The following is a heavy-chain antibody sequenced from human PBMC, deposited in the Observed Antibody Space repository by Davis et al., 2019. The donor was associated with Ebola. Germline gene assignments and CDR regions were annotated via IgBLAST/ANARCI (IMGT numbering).Heavy chain of an antibody. CDR1: GYTFTGYD. J-gene: IGHJ6*04. D-gene: IGHD2-15*01. V-gene: IGHV1/OR15-3*02. Sequence: AASVKVSCKASGYTFTGYDINWVRQATGQRLEWMGWINVGNGNTKYSQKFQGRVTITRGTSASTVSMELSSLRSEDTAVYYCAREVVVVVAATPSGYYYYGMDVWGKGTTVTVSS. CDR3: AREVVVVVAATPSGYYYYGMDV. CDR2: INVGNGNT.